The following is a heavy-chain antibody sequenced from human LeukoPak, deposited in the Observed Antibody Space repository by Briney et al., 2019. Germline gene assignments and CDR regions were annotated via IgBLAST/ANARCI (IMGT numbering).Heavy chain of an antibody. Sequence: GASVKVSCKASGYTFTSYGISWVRQAPGQGLEWMGWISAYNGNTNYAQKLQGRVTMTTDTSTSTAYMELRSLRSDDTAVYYCARDSRDIVVVPAVGDAFDIWGQGTMVTVSS. J-gene: IGHJ3*02. CDR1: GYTFTSYG. V-gene: IGHV1-18*01. CDR2: ISAYNGNT. D-gene: IGHD2-2*01. CDR3: ARDSRDIVVVPAVGDAFDI.